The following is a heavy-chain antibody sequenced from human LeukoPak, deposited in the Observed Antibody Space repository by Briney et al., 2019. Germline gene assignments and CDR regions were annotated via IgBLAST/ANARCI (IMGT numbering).Heavy chain of an antibody. J-gene: IGHJ3*02. CDR1: GFTFSSYS. V-gene: IGHV3-21*01. Sequence: GGSLRLSCAASGFTFSSYSMNWVRQAPGKGLEWVSSISSASSYIYYADSVKGRFTISRDNAKNSLYLQMNSLRAEDTAVYYCARSPRITVVRGVPLDAFDIWGQGTTVTVSS. CDR2: ISSASSYI. D-gene: IGHD3-10*01. CDR3: ARSPRITVVRGVPLDAFDI.